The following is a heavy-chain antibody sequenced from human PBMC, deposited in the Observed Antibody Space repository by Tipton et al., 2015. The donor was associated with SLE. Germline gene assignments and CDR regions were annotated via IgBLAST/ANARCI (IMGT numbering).Heavy chain of an antibody. Sequence: SLRLSCEASGFTFSARWMAWVRQAPGRGLEWVAFIWYDGGNKYYADSVRGRFTISRDNSKNTLYLQMNSLRTEDTAVYYCAKDGSGTQGFQHWGQGTLVTVSS. J-gene: IGHJ1*01. D-gene: IGHD1-26*01. CDR1: GFTFSARW. CDR3: AKDGSGTQGFQH. V-gene: IGHV3-30*02. CDR2: IWYDGGNK.